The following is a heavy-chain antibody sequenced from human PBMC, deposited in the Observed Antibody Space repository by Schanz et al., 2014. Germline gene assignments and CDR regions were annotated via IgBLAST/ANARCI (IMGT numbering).Heavy chain of an antibody. D-gene: IGHD3-9*01. V-gene: IGHV4-59*08. CDR1: GGSMSSYY. CDR3: ARQILIGAFDI. Sequence: QVQLQETGPGLVKPSETLSLTCTVSGGSMSSYYWTWIRQPPGKGLEWIGYIYYSGSTNYNPSLRSRVTISENTPKTQFPLNLTSVTAADTAVYYCARQILIGAFDIWGQGTMVTVSS. CDR2: IYYSGST. J-gene: IGHJ3*02.